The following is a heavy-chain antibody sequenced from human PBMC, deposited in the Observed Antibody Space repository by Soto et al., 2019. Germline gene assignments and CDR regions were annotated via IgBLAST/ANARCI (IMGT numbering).Heavy chain of an antibody. V-gene: IGHV3-53*01. CDR3: ARVYDSSGYYPFDY. D-gene: IGHD3-22*01. CDR2: IYSGGST. Sequence: PGGSLRLSCAASGFTVSSNYMSWVRQAPGKGLEWVSVIYSGGSTYYADSVKGRFTISRDNSKNTLYLQMNSLGAEDTAVYYCARVYDSSGYYPFDYWGQGTLVTVSS. J-gene: IGHJ4*02. CDR1: GFTVSSNY.